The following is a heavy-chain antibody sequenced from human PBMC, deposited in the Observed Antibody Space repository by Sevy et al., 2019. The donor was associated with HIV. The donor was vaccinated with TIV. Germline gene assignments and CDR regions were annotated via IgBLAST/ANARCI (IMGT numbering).Heavy chain of an antibody. CDR1: GFTFSSYW. J-gene: IGHJ3*02. V-gene: IGHV3-7*01. D-gene: IGHD7-27*01. Sequence: GGSLRLSCAASGFTFSSYWMSWVRQAPGKGLEWVANIKQDGSEKYYVNSVKGRFISSRDNAKNSLYLQMNSLRAEDTAVYYCARTSGAGAFDIWGQGTMVTVSS. CDR2: IKQDGSEK. CDR3: ARTSGAGAFDI.